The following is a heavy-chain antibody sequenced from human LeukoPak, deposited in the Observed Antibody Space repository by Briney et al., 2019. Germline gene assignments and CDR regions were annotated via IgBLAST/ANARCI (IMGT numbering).Heavy chain of an antibody. Sequence: QPGGSLRLSCAASGFTFSTYAMSWVRQTPGKGLEWVSGVSGSGDRIYYADSVKGRFTISRDNSRNTLYLQMNSLRAEDTAIYYCAAPGIFSADYWGQGTLVTVSS. CDR3: AAPGIFSADY. CDR2: VSGSGDRI. CDR1: GFTFSTYA. D-gene: IGHD2-21*01. J-gene: IGHJ4*02. V-gene: IGHV3-23*01.